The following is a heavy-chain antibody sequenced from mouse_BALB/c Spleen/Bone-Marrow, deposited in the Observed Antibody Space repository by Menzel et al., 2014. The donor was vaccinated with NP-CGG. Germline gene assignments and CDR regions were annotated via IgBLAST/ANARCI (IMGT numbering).Heavy chain of an antibody. D-gene: IGHD1-1*01. Sequence: QVQLQQSGAELAKPGASVKMSCKDSGYPFTTYWLHWVKQRPGQGLEWIGYINPSTGYTEYIQKFKDKATLTADKSSSTAYMQLNSLTSEDSSVYYCVLITPVVSDYWGQGTTLTVSS. CDR3: VLITPVVSDY. V-gene: IGHV1-7*01. CDR1: GYPFTTYW. J-gene: IGHJ2*01. CDR2: INPSTGYT.